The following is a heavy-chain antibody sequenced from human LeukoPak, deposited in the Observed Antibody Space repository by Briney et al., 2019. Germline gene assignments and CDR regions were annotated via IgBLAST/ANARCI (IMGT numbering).Heavy chain of an antibody. D-gene: IGHD3-22*01. CDR1: GGSISSYY. V-gene: IGHV4-59*01. CDR3: ARVHDSSGYSGFDY. J-gene: IGHJ4*02. CDR2: IYYSGST. Sequence: PSETLSLTCTVSGGSISSYYWSWIRQPPGKGLEWIGYIYYSGSTNYNPSLKSRVTISVDTSKNQFSRKLSSVTAADTAVYYCARVHDSSGYSGFDYWGQGTLVTVSS.